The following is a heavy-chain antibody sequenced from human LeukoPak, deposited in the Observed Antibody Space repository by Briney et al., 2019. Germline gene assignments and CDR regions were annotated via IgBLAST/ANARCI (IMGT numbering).Heavy chain of an antibody. Sequence: ASVKVSCKASGGTFSSYAISWVRQAPGQGLEWMGGIIPIFGTANYAQKFQGRVTITTDESTSTAYMELSSLRSEDTAVYYCTRPSTTTGTTFWFDPWGQGTLVTVSS. D-gene: IGHD1-1*01. CDR3: TRPSTTTGTTFWFDP. V-gene: IGHV1-69*05. CDR2: IIPIFGTA. CDR1: GGTFSSYA. J-gene: IGHJ5*02.